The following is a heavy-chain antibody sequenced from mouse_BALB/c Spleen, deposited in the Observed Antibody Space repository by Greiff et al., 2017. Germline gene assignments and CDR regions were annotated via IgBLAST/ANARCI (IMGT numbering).Heavy chain of an antibody. CDR1: GDSITSGY. CDR2: ISYSGST. D-gene: IGHD1-1*01. Sequence: EVKLQESGPSLVKPSQTLSLTCSVTGDSITSGYWNWIRKFPGNKLEYMGYISYSGSTYYNPSLKSRISITRDTSKNQYYLQLNSVTTEDTATYYCARYYGSSPYAMDYWGQGTSVTVSS. V-gene: IGHV3-8*02. J-gene: IGHJ4*01. CDR3: ARYYGSSPYAMDY.